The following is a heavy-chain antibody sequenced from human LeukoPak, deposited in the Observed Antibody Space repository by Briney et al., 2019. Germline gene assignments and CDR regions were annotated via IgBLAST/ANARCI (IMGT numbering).Heavy chain of an antibody. Sequence: SETLSLTCTVSGYSISSGYYWGLIRPPPGKGLELIGSIYHNGSADYKPSLTSRVTISVDTSKNQLSLNVSSVTAADTAVYYCARATAGTTLFEEIDYGGRGTLVTAPS. D-gene: IGHD1-1*01. CDR1: GYSISSGYY. CDR3: ARATAGTTLFEEIDY. CDR2: IYHNGSA. V-gene: IGHV4-38-2*02. J-gene: IGHJ4*02.